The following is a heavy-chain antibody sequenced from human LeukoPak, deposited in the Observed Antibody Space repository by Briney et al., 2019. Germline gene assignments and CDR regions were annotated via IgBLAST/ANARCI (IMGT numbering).Heavy chain of an antibody. Sequence: SQTLSLTCTVSGGPISSGGYYWSWIRQHPGKGLEWIGYIYYSGSTYYNPSLKGRVTISVDTSKNQVSLKLSSVAAADTAVYYWGRGSGGDAGRAADYWGRATLPSLS. J-gene: IGHJ4*02. CDR2: IYYSGST. CDR3: GRGSGGDAGRAADY. D-gene: IGHD6-13*01. V-gene: IGHV4-31*03. CDR1: GGPISSGGYY.